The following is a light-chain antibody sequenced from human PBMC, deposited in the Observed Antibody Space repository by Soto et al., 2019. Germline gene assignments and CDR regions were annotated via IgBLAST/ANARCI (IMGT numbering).Light chain of an antibody. J-gene: IGLJ2*01. CDR1: GSNVENYNL. CDR3: SSYAGAVV. V-gene: IGLV2-23*01. Sequence: QSALTQPASVSGSPGQSITISCTRTGSNVENYNLVSWYHHPPGKAPKLIIYEGSERPSGVSNRFSGAQSGHTASLTISGLQAEDEADYYCSSYAGAVVFGGGTKLTVL. CDR2: EGS.